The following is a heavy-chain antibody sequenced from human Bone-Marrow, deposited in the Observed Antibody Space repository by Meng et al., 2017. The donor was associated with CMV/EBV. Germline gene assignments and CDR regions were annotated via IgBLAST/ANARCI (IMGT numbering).Heavy chain of an antibody. J-gene: IGHJ4*02. CDR2: ISYDGNSE. Sequence: GGSLRLSCAASGFTFSSYAMHWVRQAPGKGLEWVATISYDGNSEYYADSVKGRFTISRDNSKDTLFVQMNSLRAEDRAVYYCARDKSYSLGPGDSSGYYWGQGTLVTVSS. D-gene: IGHD3-22*01. V-gene: IGHV3-30*04. CDR3: ARDKSYSLGPGDSSGYY. CDR1: GFTFSSYA.